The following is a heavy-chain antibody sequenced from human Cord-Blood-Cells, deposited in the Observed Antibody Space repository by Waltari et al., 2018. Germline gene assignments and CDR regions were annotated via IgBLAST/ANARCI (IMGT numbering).Heavy chain of an antibody. J-gene: IGHJ5*02. CDR1: GYSISSGYY. CDR3: ARKTTGTTGGWFDP. D-gene: IGHD1-1*01. CDR2: IYHSGSS. V-gene: IGHV4-38-2*01. Sequence: QVQLQESGPGLVKPSETLSLTCAVSGYSISSGYYWAWIRPPPGKGLEGIGSIYHSGSSYYSPSLRGRGTIVVATSRTPFALKLSSVTAAETAVYCGARKTTGTTGGWFDPWGQGTLVTVSS.